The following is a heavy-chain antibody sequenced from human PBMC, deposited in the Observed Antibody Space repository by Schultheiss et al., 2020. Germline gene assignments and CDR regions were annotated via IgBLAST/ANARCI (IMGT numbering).Heavy chain of an antibody. Sequence: ASVKVSCKASGYTFTSYYMHWVRQAPGQGLEWMGIINPSGGSSSYAQKFQGRVTMTRDTSTSTVYMELSSLRSEDTAVYYCARDQGTTVTGYYYYYYIDVWGKGTTVTVSS. CDR1: GYTFTSYY. V-gene: IGHV1-46*01. CDR2: INPSGGSS. CDR3: ARDQGTTVTGYYYYYYIDV. J-gene: IGHJ6*03. D-gene: IGHD4-17*01.